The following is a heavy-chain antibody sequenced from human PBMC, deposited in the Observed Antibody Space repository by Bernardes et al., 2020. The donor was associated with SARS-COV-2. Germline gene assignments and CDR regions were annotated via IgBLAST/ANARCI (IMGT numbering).Heavy chain of an antibody. J-gene: IGHJ4*02. CDR3: AKDYCGGDCDFFDY. D-gene: IGHD2-21*02. Sequence: GGSLRLSCAASGFTLTSYAMSWVRQAPGKGLEWVSGISCDADNTYYADSVKGRFTISRDNSMNTLFLQMNSLRAEDTAVYYCAKDYCGGDCDFFDYWGQGTLVSVSS. CDR2: ISCDADNT. V-gene: IGHV3-23*01. CDR1: GFTLTSYA.